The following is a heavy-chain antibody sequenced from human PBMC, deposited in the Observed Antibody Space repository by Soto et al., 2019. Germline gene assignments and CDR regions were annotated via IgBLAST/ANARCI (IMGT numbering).Heavy chain of an antibody. D-gene: IGHD3-22*01. J-gene: IGHJ5*02. Sequence: QITLKESGPTLVKPTQTLTLTCTFSGFSLSTSGVGVGWIRQPPGKALEWLALIYWNDDKRYSPSLKSRLTITKDTSKNQVVLTMTNMDPVDTATYYCALHVSPAYYYDSSGLNWFDPWGQGTLVTVSS. V-gene: IGHV2-5*01. CDR1: GFSLSTSGVG. CDR2: IYWNDDK. CDR3: ALHVSPAYYYDSSGLNWFDP.